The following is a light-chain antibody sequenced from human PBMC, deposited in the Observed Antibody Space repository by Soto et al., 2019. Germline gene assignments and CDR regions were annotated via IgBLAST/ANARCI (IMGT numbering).Light chain of an antibody. CDR3: QQLNSYTQT. CDR2: SAS. Sequence: DIQMTQSPSTLPASVGDRVTITCRASQSISNWLAWYQQKPGTAPKLLVYSASTLQSGVPSRFSGSGSGPDFNLTISRLQTEDSATYLCQQLNSYTQTFGQGTRVEIK. V-gene: IGKV1-5*01. CDR1: QSISNW. J-gene: IGKJ5*01.